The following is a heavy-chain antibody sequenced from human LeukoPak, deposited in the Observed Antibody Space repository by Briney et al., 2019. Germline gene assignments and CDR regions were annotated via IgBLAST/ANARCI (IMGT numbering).Heavy chain of an antibody. J-gene: IGHJ4*02. V-gene: IGHV4-39*01. CDR3: ARHSGLDSSGYLYYFDY. Sequence: PSETLSLTCTVSGGSIRSSYYYWGWIRQPPGKGLEWIGSIYYSGSTYYNPSLKSRVTISVDTSKNQFSLKLSSVTAADTAVYYCARHSGLDSSGYLYYFDYWGQGTLVTVSS. CDR2: IYYSGST. D-gene: IGHD3-22*01. CDR1: GGSIRSSYYY.